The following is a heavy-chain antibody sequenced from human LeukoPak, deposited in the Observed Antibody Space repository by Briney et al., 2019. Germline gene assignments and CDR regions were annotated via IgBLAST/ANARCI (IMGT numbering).Heavy chain of an antibody. D-gene: IGHD1-26*01. CDR3: AKNRNSASSWNYFDY. CDR2: ISGSGGST. V-gene: IGHV3-23*01. CDR1: GFTFSSYG. Sequence: PAGTLRFSGAASGFTFSSYGMSWVRQAPGKGLVWVLAISGSGGSTYYADSVQGRFTISRDNSKNTLYLQMNSLRAEDTAVYYCAKNRNSASSWNYFDYWGQGTLVTVSS. J-gene: IGHJ4*02.